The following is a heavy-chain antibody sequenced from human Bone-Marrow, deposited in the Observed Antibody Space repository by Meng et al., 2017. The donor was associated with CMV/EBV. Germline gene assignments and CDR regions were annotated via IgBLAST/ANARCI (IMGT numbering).Heavy chain of an antibody. CDR2: IYTSGST. V-gene: IGHV4-61*02. J-gene: IGHJ5*02. CDR3: ARDGPLWFGELLGGFDP. Sequence: VQPRASAPGLVKPSQTLSLTCTVSGGSISSGSYYWSWIRQPAGKGLEWIGRIYTSGSTNYNPSLKSRVTISVDTSKNQFSLKLSSVTAADTAVYYCARDGPLWFGELLGGFDPWGQGTLVTVSS. CDR1: GGSISSGSYY. D-gene: IGHD3-10*01.